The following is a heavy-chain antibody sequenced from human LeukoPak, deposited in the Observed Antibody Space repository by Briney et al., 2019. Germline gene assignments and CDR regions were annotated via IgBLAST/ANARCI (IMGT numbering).Heavy chain of an antibody. CDR2: INSDGRST. D-gene: IGHD3-9*01. CDR1: GFTFSRYW. J-gene: IGHJ4*02. V-gene: IGHV3-74*01. CDR3: VRGADTGYSSDS. Sequence: GGSLRLSCAASGFTFSRYWMHWVRQAPGKGLVWVSRINSDGRSTNYADSVKGRFSISRDNAENTLYLQMNSLRVEDTAVYYCVRGADTGYSSDSWGQGTLVTVSS.